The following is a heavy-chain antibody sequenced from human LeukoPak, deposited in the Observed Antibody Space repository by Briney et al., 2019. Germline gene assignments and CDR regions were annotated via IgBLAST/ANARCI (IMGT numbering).Heavy chain of an antibody. CDR1: GGSISSYY. D-gene: IGHD2-2*03. Sequence: SETLSLTCTVSGGSISSYYWSWIRQPAGKGLEWIGRIYTSGNTNYTPSLKSRVTMSVDTSKNQFSLKLSSVTAADTAVYYCARGPGYCSSTGCHPYYYYGMDVWGQGTTVTVSS. CDR3: ARGPGYCSSTGCHPYYYYGMDV. V-gene: IGHV4-4*07. CDR2: IYTSGNT. J-gene: IGHJ6*02.